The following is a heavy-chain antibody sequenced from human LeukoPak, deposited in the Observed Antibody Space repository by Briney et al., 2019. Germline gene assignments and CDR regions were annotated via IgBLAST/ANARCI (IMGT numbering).Heavy chain of an antibody. CDR1: GYSFTSYW. Sequence: KPGESLKISCKGSGYSFTSYWIGWVRQMPGKGLEWMGIIFPGDSDTRYSPSFQGQVTISVDKSISTAFLQWSSLKASDTAIYYCARHFGPDVRKGGFSFWGQGALISVSS. CDR2: IFPGDSDT. D-gene: IGHD3-3*01. J-gene: IGHJ4*02. V-gene: IGHV5-51*01. CDR3: ARHFGPDVRKGGFSF.